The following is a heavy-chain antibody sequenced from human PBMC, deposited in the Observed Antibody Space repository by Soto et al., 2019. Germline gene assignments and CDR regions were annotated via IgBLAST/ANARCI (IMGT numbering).Heavy chain of an antibody. D-gene: IGHD3-22*01. CDR3: XKKYYYXSIGYYSRDAFDI. V-gene: IGHV3-23*01. CDR2: ISGSGGST. J-gene: IGHJ3*02. CDR1: GFTFNSYA. Sequence: EVQLLESGGGLVQPGGSLRLSCAASGFTFNSYAMTWVRQAPGRGLEWVSAISGSGGSTYYAGSVKGRFTXSREXSKXXXXXXXXXXXXXXXXXXXCXKKYYYXSIGYYSRDAFDIWGQGTMVTVSS.